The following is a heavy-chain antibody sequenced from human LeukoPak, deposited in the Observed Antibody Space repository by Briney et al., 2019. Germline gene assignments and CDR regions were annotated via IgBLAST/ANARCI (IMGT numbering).Heavy chain of an antibody. CDR2: ISSGSTYI. CDR1: GFTFSSYS. Sequence: GGSLRLSCVASGFTFSSYSGIWVRQTPGKGLECVSSISSGSTYIYSADSVRGRFTISRDNAKNSLFLQMDSLRPDDTAVYYCASEYSYDSLRFWGQGTLVTVSS. J-gene: IGHJ4*02. V-gene: IGHV3-21*01. CDR3: ASEYSYDSLRF. D-gene: IGHD3-22*01.